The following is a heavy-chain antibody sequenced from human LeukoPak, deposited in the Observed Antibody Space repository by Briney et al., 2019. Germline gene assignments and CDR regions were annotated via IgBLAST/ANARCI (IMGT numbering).Heavy chain of an antibody. V-gene: IGHV3-53*01. J-gene: IGHJ3*02. CDR2: IYSGGSI. Sequence: GGSLRLSCAASGLIVSSNYMTWVRQAPGKGLEWVSVIYSGGSIYYADSVKGRFTISRDNAKNSLYLQMNSLRAEDTSVYFCARLSYWVFEIWGQGTMVTVSS. CDR1: GLIVSSNY. CDR3: ARLSYWVFEI. D-gene: IGHD2-21*01.